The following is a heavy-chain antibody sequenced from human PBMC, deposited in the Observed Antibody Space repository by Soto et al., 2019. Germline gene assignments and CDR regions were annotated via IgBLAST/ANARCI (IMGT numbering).Heavy chain of an antibody. CDR3: ARGVTTFGDQLCYFDY. CDR1: GGSISSGGYY. D-gene: IGHD4-17*01. V-gene: IGHV4-31*03. CDR2: IYYSGST. Sequence: SETLSLTCTVSGGSISSGGYYWSWIRQHPGKGLEWIGYIYYSGSTYYNPSLKSRVTISVDTSKNQFSLKLSSVTAADTAVYYCARGVTTFGDQLCYFDYWGQGTLVTVSS. J-gene: IGHJ4*02.